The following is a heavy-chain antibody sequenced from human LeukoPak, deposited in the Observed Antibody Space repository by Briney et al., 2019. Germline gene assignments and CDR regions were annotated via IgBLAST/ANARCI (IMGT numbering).Heavy chain of an antibody. V-gene: IGHV3-7*01. Sequence: PGGSLRLSCAASGFTFSSYWMSWVRQAPGKGLEWVANIKQDGSEKYYVDSVKGRFTISRDNAKNSLYLQMNSLRAEDTAVYYCARISYYDSSGYSFSDAFDIWGQGTMVTVSS. CDR3: ARISYYDSSGYSFSDAFDI. D-gene: IGHD3-22*01. J-gene: IGHJ3*02. CDR1: GFTFSSYW. CDR2: IKQDGSEK.